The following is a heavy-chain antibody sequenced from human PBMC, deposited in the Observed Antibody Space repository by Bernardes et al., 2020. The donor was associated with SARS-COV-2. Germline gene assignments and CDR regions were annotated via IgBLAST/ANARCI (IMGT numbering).Heavy chain of an antibody. D-gene: IGHD3-16*01. Sequence: GGSLRLSCAASGFMFSTYWMTWVRQAPGKGLEWVAHINQDGSATYSVDSVQGRFTISRDNAKNFLYLQMNSLRAEDTAVYYCARLSVSYDDHWGQGTLVTGSS. J-gene: IGHJ4*02. CDR3: ARLSVSYDDH. CDR1: GFMFSTYW. V-gene: IGHV3-7*03. CDR2: INQDGSAT.